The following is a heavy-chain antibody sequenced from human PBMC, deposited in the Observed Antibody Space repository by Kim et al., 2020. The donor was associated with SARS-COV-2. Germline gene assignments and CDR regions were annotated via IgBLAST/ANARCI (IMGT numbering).Heavy chain of an antibody. Sequence: GGSLRLSCAASGFTFSNYWMHWVRQAPGKGLVWVSHINSDGSNTNYADSVKGRFTISRDNAKSTLFLQMNSLRAEDTAVYYCARGVGATVYWGQGTLVTV. CDR2: INSDGSNT. V-gene: IGHV3-74*01. CDR1: GFTFSNYW. J-gene: IGHJ4*02. CDR3: ARGVGATVY. D-gene: IGHD1-26*01.